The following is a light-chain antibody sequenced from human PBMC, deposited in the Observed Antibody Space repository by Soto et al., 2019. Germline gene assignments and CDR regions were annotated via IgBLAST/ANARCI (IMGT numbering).Light chain of an antibody. V-gene: IGKV3-15*01. CDR3: QQYNNWPPT. CDR2: GAS. J-gene: IGKJ1*01. CDR1: QGVTSN. Sequence: IVMTPSPAPLAVSPGERATLSCRASQGVTSNLAWYQQKPGQVPRLLIYGASTRATGIPARFSGSGSGTEFTLTISSLQSEDFAVYYCQQYNNWPPTFGQGTKVDIK.